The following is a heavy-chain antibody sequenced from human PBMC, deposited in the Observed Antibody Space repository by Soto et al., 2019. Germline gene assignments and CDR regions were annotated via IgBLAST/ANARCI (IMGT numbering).Heavy chain of an antibody. J-gene: IGHJ3*02. CDR3: ATEILRAAGGRTFRGFDI. Sequence: SETLSLTCTVSGGSMSGSTYYWGGIRQHPGKGLEWLGSIYKSGRTSNNSSLKSRVTISVDTSKNQFSLKLSSVTAADTVVYYCATEILRAAGGRTFRGFDIWGQGTMVT. V-gene: IGHV4-39*01. CDR2: IYKSGRT. CDR1: GGSMSGSTYY. D-gene: IGHD6-13*01.